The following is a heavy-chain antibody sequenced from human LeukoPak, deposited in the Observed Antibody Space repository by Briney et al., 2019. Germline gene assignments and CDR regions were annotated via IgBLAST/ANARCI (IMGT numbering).Heavy chain of an antibody. D-gene: IGHD1-7*01. CDR3: ARPGDNWNYEARSPLDY. Sequence: SETLSLTCTVSGGSISSYYWSWIRQPAGKGLEWIGRIYTSGSTNYNPSLKSRVTMSVDTSKNQFSLKLSSVTAADAAVYYCARPGDNWNYEARSPLDYWGQGTLVTVSS. J-gene: IGHJ4*02. V-gene: IGHV4-4*07. CDR1: GGSISSYY. CDR2: IYTSGST.